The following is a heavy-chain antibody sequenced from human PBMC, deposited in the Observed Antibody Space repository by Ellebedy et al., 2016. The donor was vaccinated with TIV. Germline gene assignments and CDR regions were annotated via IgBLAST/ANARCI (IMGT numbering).Heavy chain of an antibody. V-gene: IGHV3-7*01. CDR3: ARDGSYGDYLSPRHALDI. D-gene: IGHD4-17*01. J-gene: IGHJ3*02. CDR2: IKQDGYDK. CDR1: GFTFSSYW. Sequence: GGSLRLSCAASGFTFSSYWMSWVRQAPGKGLEWVANIKQDGYDKYYVYPVKGRFTISRDNAKNSLYLQMNSLRAEDTAVYYCARDGSYGDYLSPRHALDIWGQGTMVTVSS.